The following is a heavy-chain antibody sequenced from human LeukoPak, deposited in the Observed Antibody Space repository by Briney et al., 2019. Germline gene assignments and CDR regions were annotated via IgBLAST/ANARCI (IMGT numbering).Heavy chain of an antibody. Sequence: PGGSLRLSCAASGFTFSSYAMSWVRQPPGKGLEWIGSIYYSGSTYYNPSLKSRVTISVDTSKNQFSLKLSSVTAAGTAVYYCARPFNWGSSDYWGQGTLVTVSS. J-gene: IGHJ4*02. CDR1: GFTFSSYA. V-gene: IGHV4-39*01. CDR3: ARPFNWGSSDY. CDR2: IYYSGST. D-gene: IGHD7-27*01.